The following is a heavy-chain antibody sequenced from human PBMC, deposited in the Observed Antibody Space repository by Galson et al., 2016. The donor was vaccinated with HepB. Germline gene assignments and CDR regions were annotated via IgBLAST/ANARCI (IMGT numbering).Heavy chain of an antibody. CDR1: GYTFTTYN. V-gene: IGHV1-46*03. Sequence: SCKASGYTFTTYNIHWVRLAPGQGLEWMGIINPSGGSPNYAQKFQGRVTLTSDTSTSTVYMQLGSLRSDDTAVYYCTRGDGFWAGWTYWGQGTLVTVSS. CDR3: TRGDGFWAGWTY. D-gene: IGHD3/OR15-3a*01. J-gene: IGHJ4*02. CDR2: INPSGGSP.